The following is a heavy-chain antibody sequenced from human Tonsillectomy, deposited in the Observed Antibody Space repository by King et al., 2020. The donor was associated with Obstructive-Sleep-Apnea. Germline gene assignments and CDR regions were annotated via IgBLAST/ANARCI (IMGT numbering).Heavy chain of an antibody. CDR3: AKGLVQDYYYGMDV. CDR2: ISWNIGSI. CDR1: GFTFDDYA. V-gene: IGHV3-9*01. D-gene: IGHD6-19*01. J-gene: IGHJ6*02. Sequence: VQLVESGGGLVQPGRSLRLSCAASGFTFDDYAMHWVRQAPGKGLEWVSGISWNIGSIGYADSVKGRLTISRDNAKNSLYLQMNSLRAEDTALYYCAKGLVQDYYYGMDVWGQGTTVTVSS.